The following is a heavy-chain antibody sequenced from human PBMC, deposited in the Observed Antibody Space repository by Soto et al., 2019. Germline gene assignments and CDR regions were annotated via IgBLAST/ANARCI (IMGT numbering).Heavy chain of an antibody. J-gene: IGHJ4*02. CDR2: ISGSGGST. CDR3: AKDDDILTGSTFDY. CDR1: GFTFSSYA. D-gene: IGHD3-9*01. V-gene: IGHV3-23*01. Sequence: LRLSCAASGFTFSSYAMSWVRQAPGKGLEWVSAISGSGGSTYYADSVKGRFTISRDNSKNTLYLQMNSLRAEDTAVYYCAKDDDILTGSTFDYWGQGTLVTVSS.